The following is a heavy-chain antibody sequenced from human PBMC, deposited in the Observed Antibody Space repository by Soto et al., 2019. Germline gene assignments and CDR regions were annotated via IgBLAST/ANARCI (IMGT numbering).Heavy chain of an antibody. J-gene: IGHJ6*02. CDR1: GFTFSSYA. D-gene: IGHD6-13*01. Sequence: EVQLLESGGGLVQPGGSLRLSCAASGFTFSSYAMSWVRQAPGKGLEWVSIISGSGGNTYYADSVRGRFTISRDNSKNPLYLRMNSLRAEDTAVYYCAKGGTGQQLVHYYYYGMDVWGQGTTVTVSS. CDR3: AKGGTGQQLVHYYYYGMDV. CDR2: ISGSGGNT. V-gene: IGHV3-23*01.